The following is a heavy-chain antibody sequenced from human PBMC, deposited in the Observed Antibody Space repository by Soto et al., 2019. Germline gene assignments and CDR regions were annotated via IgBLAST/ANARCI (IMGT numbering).Heavy chain of an antibody. CDR3: ARGGVGVTTFLGFLDS. J-gene: IGHJ4*02. V-gene: IGHV3-33*01. CDR2: IRFDGSNI. CDR1: ESIFRGCG. Sequence: QVQMVESGGGVVQPGGSLRLSCAVSESIFRGCGMHWVRLAPGKGLEWVAIIRFDGSNIHYADYVMGRFTISRDDSKNMLYLEMNNLRVEDTAVYYCARGGVGVTTFLGFLDSWGQGTLVTVSA. D-gene: IGHD3-22*01.